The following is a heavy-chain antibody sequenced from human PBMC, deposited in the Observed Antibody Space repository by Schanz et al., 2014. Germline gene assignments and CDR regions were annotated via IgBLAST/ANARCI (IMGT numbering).Heavy chain of an antibody. Sequence: QVQLVESGGGVVQPGGSLTLSCAASKFTFSGYGMHWVRQAPGKGLDWVAFIRDNGSVKNYLDSVKGRFTISRDNSKNTLYLQMNSLGPEDTAVYYCAKSGLWGSAVYYASQIDFWGQGALVTVSS. CDR3: AKSGLWGSAVYYASQIDF. CDR2: IRDNGSVK. J-gene: IGHJ4*02. V-gene: IGHV3-30*02. CDR1: KFTFSGYG. D-gene: IGHD3-22*01.